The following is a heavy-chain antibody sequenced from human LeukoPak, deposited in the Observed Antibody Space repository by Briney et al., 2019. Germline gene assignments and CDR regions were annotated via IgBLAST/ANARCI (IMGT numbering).Heavy chain of an antibody. CDR2: IYYSGST. Sequence: SGTLSLTCTVSGGSISSGDYYWSWIRQPPGKGLEWIGYIYYSGSTYYNPSLKSRVTISVDTSKNQFSLKLSSVTAADTAVYYCARVNLHDYGAHFDYWGQGTLVTVSS. CDR1: GGSISSGDYY. V-gene: IGHV4-30-4*08. CDR3: ARVNLHDYGAHFDY. J-gene: IGHJ4*02. D-gene: IGHD4-17*01.